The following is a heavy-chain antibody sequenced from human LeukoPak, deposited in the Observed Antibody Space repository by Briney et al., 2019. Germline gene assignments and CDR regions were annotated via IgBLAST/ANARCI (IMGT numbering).Heavy chain of an antibody. V-gene: IGHV1-24*01. J-gene: IGHJ4*02. Sequence: GGSLRLSCAASGFTFSSYEMNWVRQAPGKGLEWMGGFDPEDGETIYAQKFQGRVTMTEDTSTDTAYMELSSLRSEDTAVYYCATGAYYGSGSYYFDYWGQGTLVTVSS. D-gene: IGHD3-10*01. CDR1: GFTFSSYE. CDR3: ATGAYYGSGSYYFDY. CDR2: FDPEDGET.